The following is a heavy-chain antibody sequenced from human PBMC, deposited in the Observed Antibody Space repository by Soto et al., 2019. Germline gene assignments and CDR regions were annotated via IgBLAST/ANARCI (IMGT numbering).Heavy chain of an antibody. J-gene: IGHJ5*02. CDR2: IYPGDSDT. V-gene: IGHV5-51*01. CDR1: GYSFTSYW. Sequence: GESLKISCKGSGYSFTSYWIGWVRQMPGKGLEWMGIIYPGDSDTRYSPSFQGQVTISADKSISTAYLQWSSLKASYTAMYYCARFWWEDCSSTSCTSWFDPWGQGTLVTVSS. D-gene: IGHD2-2*01. CDR3: ARFWWEDCSSTSCTSWFDP.